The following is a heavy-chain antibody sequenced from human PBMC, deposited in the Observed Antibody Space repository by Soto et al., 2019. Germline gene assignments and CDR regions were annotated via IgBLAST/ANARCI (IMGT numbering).Heavy chain of an antibody. Sequence: SGNYCWRRILKKPGKGVERIGYRYYSGRTNYNPSLKSRDTISVNTSKNQYALKLRSVTAADPAEYYGAGHDERCFFYCGSGNYRPDYYLDYWGQGTLVTVSS. CDR1: SGNYC. V-gene: IGHV4-61*07. CDR3: AGHDERCFFYCGSGNYRPDYYLDY. J-gene: IGHJ4*02. D-gene: IGHD3-10*01. CDR2: RYYSGRT.